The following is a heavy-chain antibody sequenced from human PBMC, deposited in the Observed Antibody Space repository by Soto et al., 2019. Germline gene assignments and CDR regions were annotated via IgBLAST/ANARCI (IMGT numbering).Heavy chain of an antibody. CDR3: ANCRYYYDSSAYCAY. Sequence: EVQLLESGGGLVQPGGSLRLSCAASGFTFSSYDMRWVRQAPGKGLEWVSAISGSGGSTYYADSVKCLFTISRDNSTNTLYLQMNSMRAEDTAVYSCANCRYYYDSSAYCAYWGQGTLVTVSS. D-gene: IGHD3-22*01. CDR1: GFTFSSYD. J-gene: IGHJ4*02. CDR2: ISGSGGST. V-gene: IGHV3-23*01.